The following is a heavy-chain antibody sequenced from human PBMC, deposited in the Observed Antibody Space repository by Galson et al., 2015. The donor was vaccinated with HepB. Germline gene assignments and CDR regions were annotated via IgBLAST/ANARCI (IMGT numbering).Heavy chain of an antibody. CDR2: IWYDGSNK. CDR1: GFTFSSYG. J-gene: IGHJ6*02. D-gene: IGHD3-10*01. CDR3: AKEQGLNAGTPLCGLDD. V-gene: IGHV3-33*06. Sequence: SLRLSCAASGFTFSSYGMHWVRQAPGKGLEWVAVIWYDGSNKYYADSVKGRFTISRDNSKNTLYLQMNSPRAEDTAVYYCAKEQGLNAGTPLCGLDDWGQGTTVTVSS.